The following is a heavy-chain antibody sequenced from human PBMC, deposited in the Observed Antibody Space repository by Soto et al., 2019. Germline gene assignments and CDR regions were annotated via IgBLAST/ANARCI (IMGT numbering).Heavy chain of an antibody. J-gene: IGHJ6*03. V-gene: IGHV1-3*01. Sequence: QVQLVQSGAEVKKPGASVKVSCKASGYTFTSYAMHWVRQAPGQRLEWMGWINAGNGNTKYSQKFQGRVTITRDTSASTAYTELSSLRSEDTAVYYCARRLLGYCSGGSCYSDYYYYYMDVWGKGTTVTVSS. D-gene: IGHD2-15*01. CDR3: ARRLLGYCSGGSCYSDYYYYYMDV. CDR2: INAGNGNT. CDR1: GYTFTSYA.